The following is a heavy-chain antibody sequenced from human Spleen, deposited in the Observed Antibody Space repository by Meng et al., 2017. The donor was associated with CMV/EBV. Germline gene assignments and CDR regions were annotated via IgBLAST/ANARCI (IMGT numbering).Heavy chain of an antibody. CDR1: VTTFTSYG. V-gene: IGHV1-18*01. J-gene: IGHJ4*02. CDR2: ISAYTGNT. CDR3: ARAPDFWSGYLDY. D-gene: IGHD3-3*01. Sequence: GEQPGASVKSCWKVSVTTFTSYGISGVRQATGQGLDWRGWISAYTGNTNYAKKLQGRVTMTTDTSTSTAYMELRSLRSDDTVVYYCARAPDFWSGYLDYWGQGTLVTVSS.